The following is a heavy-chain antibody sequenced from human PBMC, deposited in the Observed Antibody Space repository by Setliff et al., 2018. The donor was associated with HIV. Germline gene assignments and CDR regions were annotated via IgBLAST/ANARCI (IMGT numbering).Heavy chain of an antibody. CDR3: ATRSLSSVVVVAASLCYFDL. CDR1: GGSISSSSYY. J-gene: IGHJ2*01. CDR2: IYYSGST. D-gene: IGHD2-15*01. Sequence: SETLSLTCTVSGGSISSSSYYWGWIRQPPGKGLEWIGSIYYSGSTYYNPSLKSRVTISVDTSKNQFSLKLSSVTAADTAVYYCATRSLSSVVVVAASLCYFDLWGRGTLVTVSS. V-gene: IGHV4-39*01.